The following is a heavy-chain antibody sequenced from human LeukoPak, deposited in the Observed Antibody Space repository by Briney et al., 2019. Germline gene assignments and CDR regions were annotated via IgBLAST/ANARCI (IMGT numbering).Heavy chain of an antibody. CDR1: GGSISSGGCY. Sequence: SQTLSLTCTVSGGSISSGGCYWSWIRQPPGKGLEWIGYIYHSGSTYYNPSLKSRLTISVVTSRNQFSLRLTSVTAADTAVYYCARHSCSSTSCPFDYWGQGTLVTVSS. D-gene: IGHD2-2*01. J-gene: IGHJ4*02. CDR2: IYHSGST. V-gene: IGHV4-30-2*03. CDR3: ARHSCSSTSCPFDY.